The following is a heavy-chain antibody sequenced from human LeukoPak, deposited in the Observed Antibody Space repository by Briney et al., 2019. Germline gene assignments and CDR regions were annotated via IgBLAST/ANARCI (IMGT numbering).Heavy chain of an antibody. Sequence: SETLSLTCTVSGGSISSGDYYWSWIRQPPGKGLEWIGYIYYSGSTYYNPSLKSRVTISVDTSKNQFSLKLSSVTAADTAVYYCARVAAARRTFDYWGQGTLVTVSS. V-gene: IGHV4-30-4*08. J-gene: IGHJ4*02. CDR1: GGSISSGDYY. CDR3: ARVAAARRTFDY. D-gene: IGHD6-6*01. CDR2: IYYSGST.